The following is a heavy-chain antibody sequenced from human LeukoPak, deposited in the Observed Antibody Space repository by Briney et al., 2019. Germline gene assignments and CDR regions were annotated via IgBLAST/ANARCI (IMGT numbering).Heavy chain of an antibody. CDR2: IIPILGIA. D-gene: IGHD3-3*01. CDR1: GGTFSSYA. J-gene: IGHJ4*02. CDR3: ARGLRFSHYYFDY. Sequence: ASVKVSCKASGGTFSSYAISWVRQAPGQGLEWMGRIIPILGIANYAQKFQGRVTITADESTSTAYMELSSLRSEDTAVYYCARGLRFSHYYFDYWGQGTLVTVSS. V-gene: IGHV1-69*04.